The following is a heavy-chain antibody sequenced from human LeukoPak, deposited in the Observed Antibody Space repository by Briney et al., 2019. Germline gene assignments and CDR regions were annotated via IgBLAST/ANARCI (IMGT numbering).Heavy chain of an antibody. CDR2: INHNGNVN. CDR3: ARGGGLDV. Sequence: GGSLRLSCVASGFIFGDHYMDWVRQAPGKGLEWVASINHNGNVNYYVDSVKGRFTISRDNAKNSLYLQMSNLRAEDTAVYFCARGGGLDVWGQGATVTVSS. J-gene: IGHJ6*02. CDR1: GFIFGDHY. D-gene: IGHD3-16*01. V-gene: IGHV3-7*03.